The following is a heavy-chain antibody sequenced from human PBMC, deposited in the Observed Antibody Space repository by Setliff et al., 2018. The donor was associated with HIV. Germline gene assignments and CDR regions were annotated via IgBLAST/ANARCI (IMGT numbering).Heavy chain of an antibody. Sequence: SETLSLTCSVSGGSISSSTYYWGWIRQPPGQGLEWIGSIYHSGFTYHNPSLKSRVTMSVDTSKNQFSLKLSSVTAADTAVYYCARGGGTGSFAYWGQGTLVTVSS. CDR2: IYHSGFT. J-gene: IGHJ4*02. D-gene: IGHD3-16*01. CDR3: ARGGGTGSFAY. V-gene: IGHV4-39*07. CDR1: GGSISSSTYY.